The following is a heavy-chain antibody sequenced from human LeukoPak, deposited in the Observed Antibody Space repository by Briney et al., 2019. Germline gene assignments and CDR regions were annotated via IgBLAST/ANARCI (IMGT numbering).Heavy chain of an antibody. Sequence: KPSETLSLTCTVSGGSISSYYWSWIQQPPGKGLEWIGYIYYSGSTNYNPSLKSRVTISVDTSKNQFSLKLSSVTGADTAVYYCASTLLLSSGWTKDAFDIWGQGTMVTVSS. CDR3: ASTLLLSSGWTKDAFDI. J-gene: IGHJ3*02. D-gene: IGHD6-19*01. V-gene: IGHV4-59*01. CDR1: GGSISSYY. CDR2: IYYSGST.